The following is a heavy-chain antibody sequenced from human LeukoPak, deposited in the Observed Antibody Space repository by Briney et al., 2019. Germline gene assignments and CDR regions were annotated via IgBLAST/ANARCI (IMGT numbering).Heavy chain of an antibody. CDR3: ARPDYGDYLFYFDY. CDR2: IYPGDSDT. Sequence: GESLQISCQGSGSPFTSYWIGWVRQVPGKGLEWMGIIYPGDSDTRYSPSFQGQVTISADKSISTAYLQWSSLKASDTAMYDCARPDYGDYLFYFDYWGQGTLVTVSS. D-gene: IGHD4-17*01. V-gene: IGHV5-51*01. J-gene: IGHJ4*02. CDR1: GSPFTSYW.